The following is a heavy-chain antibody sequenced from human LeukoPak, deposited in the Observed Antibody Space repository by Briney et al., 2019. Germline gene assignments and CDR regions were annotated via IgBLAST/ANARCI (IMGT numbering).Heavy chain of an antibody. CDR2: IIPIFGTA. D-gene: IGHD2-15*01. CDR1: GGTFSSYA. Sequence: GASVKVSCKASGGTFSSYAISWVRQAPGQGLEWMGGIIPIFGTANYAQKFQGRVTITTDESTSTAYMKLSSLRSEDTAVYYCARVGYCSGGSCRPAYYYMDVWGKGTTVTVSS. CDR3: ARVGYCSGGSCRPAYYYMDV. V-gene: IGHV1-69*05. J-gene: IGHJ6*03.